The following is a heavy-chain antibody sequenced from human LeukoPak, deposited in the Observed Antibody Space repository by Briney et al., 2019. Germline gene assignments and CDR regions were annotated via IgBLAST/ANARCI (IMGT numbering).Heavy chain of an antibody. V-gene: IGHV3-48*04. D-gene: IGHD2-15*01. Sequence: GGSLRLSCTASGFTFSSYSMNWVRQAPGKGLEWASYISSSGSTIYYADSVKGRFTISRDNAKNSLYLQMNSLRAEDTAVYYCARDLSLYCSGGSCYSLNYWGQGTLVTVSS. CDR3: ARDLSLYCSGGSCYSLNY. CDR1: GFTFSSYS. J-gene: IGHJ4*02. CDR2: ISSSGSTI.